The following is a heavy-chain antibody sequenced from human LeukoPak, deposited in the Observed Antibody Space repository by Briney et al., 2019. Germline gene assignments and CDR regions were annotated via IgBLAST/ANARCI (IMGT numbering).Heavy chain of an antibody. V-gene: IGHV3-7*04. J-gene: IGHJ4*02. CDR3: ARKNGDHGGNFDY. Sequence: PGGSLRLSCAASGFSIDTYWMSWVRQAPGKGLEWVANIKQDGSEKYYVDSVKGRFTISRDSAKNSLYLQMNSLRAEDTAVYYCARKNGDHGGNFDYWGQGTLVTVSS. D-gene: IGHD2-21*02. CDR2: IKQDGSEK. CDR1: GFSIDTYW.